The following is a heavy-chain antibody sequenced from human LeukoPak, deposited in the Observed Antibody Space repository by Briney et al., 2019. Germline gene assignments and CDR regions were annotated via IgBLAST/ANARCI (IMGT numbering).Heavy chain of an antibody. V-gene: IGHV3-21*01. CDR1: GFTFSSYS. J-gene: IGHJ4*02. CDR3: AREGHVYSSGFDY. CDR2: ISSSSSYI. D-gene: IGHD6-25*01. Sequence: GGSLRLSCAASGFTFSSYSMTWVRQAPGKGLEWVSSISSSSSYIYYADSVKGRFTISRDNAKNSLYLQMNSLRAEDTAVYYCAREGHVYSSGFDYWGQGTLVTVSS.